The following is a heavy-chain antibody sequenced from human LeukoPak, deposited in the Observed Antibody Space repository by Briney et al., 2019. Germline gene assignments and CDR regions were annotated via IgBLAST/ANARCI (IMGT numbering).Heavy chain of an antibody. Sequence: GESLKISCKGSGYRFTNYWIGWVRQMPGKGLEWLGIIYPGDSDTRYNPSFQGQVTISADKSINTAYLQWSSLKASDTAMYYCARRAYSSSWYFDYWGQGTPVTVSA. J-gene: IGHJ4*02. V-gene: IGHV5-51*01. CDR3: ARRAYSSSWYFDY. CDR1: GYRFTNYW. D-gene: IGHD6-13*01. CDR2: IYPGDSDT.